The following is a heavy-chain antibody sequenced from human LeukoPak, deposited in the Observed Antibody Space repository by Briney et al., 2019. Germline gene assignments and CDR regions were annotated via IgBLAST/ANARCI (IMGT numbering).Heavy chain of an antibody. CDR2: ISYDGSNK. V-gene: IGHV3-30*18. J-gene: IGHJ4*02. Sequence: GMSLRLSCAASGFTFSSYGMHWVRQAPGKGLEWVAVISYDGSNKYYADSVKGRFTISRDSSKNTLYLQMNSLRAEDTAVYYCAKDSRDGYKGAPFDYWGQGTLVTVSS. CDR1: GFTFSSYG. D-gene: IGHD5-24*01. CDR3: AKDSRDGYKGAPFDY.